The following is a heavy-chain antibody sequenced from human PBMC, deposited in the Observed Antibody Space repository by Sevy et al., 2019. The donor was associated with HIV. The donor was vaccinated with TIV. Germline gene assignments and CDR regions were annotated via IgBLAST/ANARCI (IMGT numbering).Heavy chain of an antibody. V-gene: IGHV3-73*01. J-gene: IGHJ4*02. Sequence: GGSLRLSCAASGFTFSGSDMHWVRQASGRGLEWVGRIRSKTYSYATTYAASVKGRFTISRDKSESTLYLQMNSLRAEDTAIYYCTNHYDTGGRLDYFDYWGQGTLVTVSS. CDR3: TNHYDTGGRLDYFDY. CDR2: IRSKTYSYAT. D-gene: IGHD3-22*01. CDR1: GFTFSGSD.